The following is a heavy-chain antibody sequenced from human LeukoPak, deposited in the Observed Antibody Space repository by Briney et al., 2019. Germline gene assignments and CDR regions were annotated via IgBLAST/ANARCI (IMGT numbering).Heavy chain of an antibody. Sequence: ASVKVSCKASGYTFTSYGISWVRQAPGQGLEWMGWISAYNGNTNYAQKLQGRVTMTTDTSTSTAYMELRSLRSDDTAVYYCARAGSTVTRYNWLDPWGQGTLVTVSS. D-gene: IGHD4-17*01. J-gene: IGHJ5*02. CDR1: GYTFTSYG. CDR3: ARAGSTVTRYNWLDP. V-gene: IGHV1-18*01. CDR2: ISAYNGNT.